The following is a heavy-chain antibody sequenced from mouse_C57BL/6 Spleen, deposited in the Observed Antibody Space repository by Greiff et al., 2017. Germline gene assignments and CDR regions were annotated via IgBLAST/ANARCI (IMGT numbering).Heavy chain of an antibody. D-gene: IGHD1-1*01. CDR3: ASRGNYYGSVDY. J-gene: IGHJ2*01. CDR2: IYPGSGST. Sequence: VQLQQPGAELVKPGASVKMSCKASGYTFTSYWITWVKQRPGQGLEWIGDIYPGSGSTNYNEKFKSKATLTVDTSSSTAYMQLSSLTSEDSAVYYCASRGNYYGSVDYWGQGTTLTVSS. CDR1: GYTFTSYW. V-gene: IGHV1-55*01.